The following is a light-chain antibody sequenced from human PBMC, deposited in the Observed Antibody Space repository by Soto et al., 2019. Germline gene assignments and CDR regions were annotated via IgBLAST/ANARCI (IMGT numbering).Light chain of an antibody. CDR3: QNYNWPPFT. J-gene: IGKJ3*01. CDR1: QGISNY. CDR2: AAS. Sequence: DIQMTQSPSSLSASVGDRVTISCRASQGISNYLAWYQQKPGKAPRLLIYAASSLQSGVSFRFTGSGSGTDFTLTFSSLQPEDVATYYCQNYNWPPFTFGPGTKVDIK. V-gene: IGKV1-27*01.